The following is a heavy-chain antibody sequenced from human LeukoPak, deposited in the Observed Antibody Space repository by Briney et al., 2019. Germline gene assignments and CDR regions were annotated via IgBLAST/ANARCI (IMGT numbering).Heavy chain of an antibody. CDR2: IYPGDSRT. CDR3: ACRKLTSTRFEP. D-gene: IGHD2-2*01. V-gene: IGHV5-51*01. CDR1: GYTFTNYW. J-gene: IGHJ5*02. Sequence: GESLKISCQASGYTFTNYWIGWVRQMPGKGLEWMAVIYPGDSRTRYNPSFQGQVTISADKSINTAFLNWNSLKASDTALYYCACRKLTSTRFEPWDQGTLVTVTS.